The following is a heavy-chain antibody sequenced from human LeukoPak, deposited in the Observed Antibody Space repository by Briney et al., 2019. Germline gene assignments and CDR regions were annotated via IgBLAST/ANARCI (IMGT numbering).Heavy chain of an antibody. J-gene: IGHJ4*02. V-gene: IGHV3-7*01. CDR2: IKQDGSEK. CDR1: GFTVSSNY. Sequence: GGSLRLSCAASGFTVSSNYMSWVRQAPGKGLEWVANIKQDGSEKYYVDSVKGRFTISRDNAKNSLYLQMNSLRAEDTAVYYCASFYDSGFDYWGQGTLVTVSS. D-gene: IGHD3-22*01. CDR3: ASFYDSGFDY.